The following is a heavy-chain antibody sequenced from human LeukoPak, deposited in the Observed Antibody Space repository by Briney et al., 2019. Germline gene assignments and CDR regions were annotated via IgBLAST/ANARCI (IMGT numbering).Heavy chain of an antibody. CDR1: GGSISSYY. Sequence: SETLSLTCTVSGGSISSYYWSWIRQPPGKGLEWIGYMYYSGSTNYNPSLKSRVTISVDTSKNQFSLKLSSVTAADTAVYYCARRSRYQGHYFYYYMDVWGKGTTVTVSS. D-gene: IGHD1-14*01. CDR2: MYYSGST. CDR3: ARRSRYQGHYFYYYMDV. J-gene: IGHJ6*03. V-gene: IGHV4-59*01.